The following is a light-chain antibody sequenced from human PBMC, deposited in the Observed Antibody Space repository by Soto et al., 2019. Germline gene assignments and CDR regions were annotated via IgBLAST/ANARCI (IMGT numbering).Light chain of an antibody. V-gene: IGLV1-51*01. CDR1: NSNIGNNY. CDR3: GSWDTSLSVGV. CDR2: DNT. J-gene: IGLJ3*02. Sequence: QSVLTQPPSVSATPGQRVTISCSGGNSNIGNNYVSWYQQLPGTAPKVLIYDNTKRPSGIPDRFSGSKSGTSATLDITGLQSGDEADYYCGSWDTSLSVGVFGGGTKVTVL.